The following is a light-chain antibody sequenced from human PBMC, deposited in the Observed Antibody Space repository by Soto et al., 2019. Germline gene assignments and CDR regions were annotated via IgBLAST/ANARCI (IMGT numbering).Light chain of an antibody. CDR1: NIGSKS. CDR2: DDR. CDR3: HVWDSTSDHVV. V-gene: IGLV3-21*02. Sequence: SYELTQPPSVSVAPGQTATITCEGNNIGSKSVHWYQQRPGQAPVLVVYDDRDRPSGIPERFSGSNSGNTATLTISRVEAGDEADYYCHVWDSTSDHVVFGGGTKLTVL. J-gene: IGLJ2*01.